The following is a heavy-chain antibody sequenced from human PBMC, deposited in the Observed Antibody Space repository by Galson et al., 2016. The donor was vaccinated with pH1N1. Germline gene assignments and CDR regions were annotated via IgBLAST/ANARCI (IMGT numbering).Heavy chain of an antibody. CDR2: INSDGSST. CDR3: ARNFGLPGSGRHFDF. J-gene: IGHJ4*02. CDR1: GFTFSSYW. D-gene: IGHD2-2*01. Sequence: SLRLSCAASGFTFSSYWMHWVRQAPGKGLVWVSRINSDGSSTSCADSVKGRFTIPRDNAKNTLYLQMHSLRAEDTAVYYCARNFGLPGSGRHFDFWGQGTLVTVSS. V-gene: IGHV3-74*01.